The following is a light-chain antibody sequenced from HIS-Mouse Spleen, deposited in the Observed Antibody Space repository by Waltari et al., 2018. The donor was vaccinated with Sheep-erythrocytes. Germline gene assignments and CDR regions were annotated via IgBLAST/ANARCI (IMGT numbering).Light chain of an antibody. V-gene: IGLV5-45*03. Sequence: QAVLTQPSSLSASPGASASPTCTLRSGINVGTSRIYWYQQKPGNHPQYLLRYKSDSDKQQGSGVPSRFSGSKDASANAGILLISGLQSEDEADYYCMIWHSSAWVFGGGTKLTVL. CDR3: MIWHSSAWV. J-gene: IGLJ3*02. CDR2: YKSDSDK. CDR1: SGINVGTSR.